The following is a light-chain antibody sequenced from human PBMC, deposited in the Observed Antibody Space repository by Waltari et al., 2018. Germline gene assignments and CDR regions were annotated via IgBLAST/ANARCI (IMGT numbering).Light chain of an antibody. Sequence: EIVLTQSPATLSLSPGERATLSCRASQSINSDLAWYQQKPGQAPRLVISDASSRATGSPARFSGSGSGTDFTLTITSLEPEDFADDYCQQRHSWPRTFGQGTKLEVK. CDR1: QSINSD. CDR3: QQRHSWPRT. J-gene: IGKJ1*01. CDR2: DAS. V-gene: IGKV3-11*01.